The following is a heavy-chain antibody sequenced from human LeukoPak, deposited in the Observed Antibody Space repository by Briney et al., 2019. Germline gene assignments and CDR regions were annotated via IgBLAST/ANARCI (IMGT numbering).Heavy chain of an antibody. CDR3: ARDGPYSSSGY. CDR2: IIPIFGTA. CDR1: GYTFTSYG. J-gene: IGHJ4*02. V-gene: IGHV1-69*13. D-gene: IGHD6-6*01. Sequence: ASVKVSCKASGYTFTSYGISWVRQAPGQGLEWMGGIIPIFGTANYAQKFQGRVTITADESTSTAYMELSSLRSEDTAVYYCARDGPYSSSGYWGQGTLVTVSS.